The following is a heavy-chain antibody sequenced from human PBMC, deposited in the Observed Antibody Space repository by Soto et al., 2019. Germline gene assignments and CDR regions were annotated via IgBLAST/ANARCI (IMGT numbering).Heavy chain of an antibody. V-gene: IGHV1-24*01. D-gene: IGHD2-15*01. CDR1: GYTLTELS. CDR2: FDPEDGET. J-gene: IGHJ4*02. CDR3: ATDPKRVVVVVAAKSLDY. Sequence: ASVKVSCKVSGYTLTELSMHWVRQAPGKGLEWMGGFDPEDGETIYAQKFQGRVTMTEDTSTDTAYMELSSLRSEDMAVYYCATDPKRVVVVVAAKSLDYWGQGTLVTVSS.